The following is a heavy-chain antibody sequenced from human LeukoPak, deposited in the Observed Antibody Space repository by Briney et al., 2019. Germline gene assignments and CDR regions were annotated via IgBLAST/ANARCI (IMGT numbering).Heavy chain of an antibody. CDR1: GFTFSSYA. CDR2: ISSNGGST. CDR3: AREISTYYDSSGYSPFDY. Sequence: GGSLRLSCAASGFTFSSYAMHWVRQAPGKGLEYVSAISSNGGSTYYANSVKGRFTISRDNSKNTLYLQMGSLRAEDMAVYYCAREISTYYDSSGYSPFDYWGQGTLVTVSS. V-gene: IGHV3-64*01. J-gene: IGHJ4*02. D-gene: IGHD3-22*01.